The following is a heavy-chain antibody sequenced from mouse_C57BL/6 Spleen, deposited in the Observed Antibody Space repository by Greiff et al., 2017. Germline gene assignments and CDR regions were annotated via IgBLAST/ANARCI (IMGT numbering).Heavy chain of an antibody. CDR2: IYPRDGSP. Sequence: QVQLKESGPELVKPGASVKLSCKASGYTFTSYDINWVKQRPGQGLEWIGWIYPRDGSPKYNEKFKGKATLTVDTSSSTAYMELHSLTSEDSAVDFCARITTVVDWYFDVWGTGTTVTVSS. CDR3: ARITTVVDWYFDV. CDR1: GYTFTSYD. J-gene: IGHJ1*03. D-gene: IGHD1-1*01. V-gene: IGHV1-85*01.